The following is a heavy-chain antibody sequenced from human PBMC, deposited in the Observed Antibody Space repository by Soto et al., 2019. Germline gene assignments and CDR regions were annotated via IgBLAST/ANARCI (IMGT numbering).Heavy chain of an antibody. CDR2: IKEDGSET. CDR1: GFTFSDFW. J-gene: IGHJ4*02. Sequence: LSCAASGFTFSDFWMSWVRRAPGRGLEWVANIKEDGSETYYVDSVEGRFTISRDNAKKSLYLQMNSLRAEDTALYYCARGGSHSSDSWGQGALVTVSS. CDR3: ARGGSHSSDS. V-gene: IGHV3-7*05. D-gene: IGHD1-26*01.